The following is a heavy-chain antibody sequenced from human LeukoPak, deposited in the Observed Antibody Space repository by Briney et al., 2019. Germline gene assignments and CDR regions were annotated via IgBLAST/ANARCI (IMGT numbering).Heavy chain of an antibody. CDR3: ARDGRGGWFDP. CDR1: GGSISSHY. CDR2: IYYSGST. J-gene: IGHJ5*02. V-gene: IGHV4-59*11. D-gene: IGHD3-16*01. Sequence: SETLSLTCTVSGGSISSHYWSWIRQPPGKGLEWIGYIYYSGSTNYNPSLKSRVTISVDTSKNQFSLKLSSVTAADTAVYYCARDGRGGWFDPWGQGTLVTVSS.